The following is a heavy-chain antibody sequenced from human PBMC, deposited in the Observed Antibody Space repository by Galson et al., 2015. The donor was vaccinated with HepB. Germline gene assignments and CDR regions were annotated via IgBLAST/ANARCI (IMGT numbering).Heavy chain of an antibody. CDR1: GGSISSGSYY. D-gene: IGHD1-1*01. CDR3: ARENPLEASDY. J-gene: IGHJ4*02. Sequence: TLSLTCTVSGGSISSGSYYWSWIRQPAGKGLEWIGRIYTSGSTNYNPSLKSRVTISVDTSKNQFSLKLSSVTAADTAVYYCARENPLEASDYWGQGTLVTVSS. CDR2: IYTSGST. V-gene: IGHV4-61*02.